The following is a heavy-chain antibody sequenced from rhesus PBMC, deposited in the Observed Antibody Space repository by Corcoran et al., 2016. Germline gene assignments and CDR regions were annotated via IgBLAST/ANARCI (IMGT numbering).Heavy chain of an antibody. D-gene: IGHD5-42*01. CDR2: ISGSGGST. Sequence: QLQLQESGPGLVKPSETLSLTCAVSGGSISSNYWSWIRQPPGMGLEWIGRISGSGGSTDHNPSLKSRVTSSTDTSKNQFSMKLSSVTAADTAVYYCAKSGARGYSGYGDFDYWGQGVLVTVSS. J-gene: IGHJ4*01. CDR1: GGSISSNY. CDR3: AKSGARGYSGYGDFDY. V-gene: IGHV4-173*01.